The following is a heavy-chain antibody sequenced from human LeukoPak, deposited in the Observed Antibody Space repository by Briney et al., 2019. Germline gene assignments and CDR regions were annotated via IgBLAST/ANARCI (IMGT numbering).Heavy chain of an antibody. V-gene: IGHV3-7*01. CDR3: ARDPSSIAAHVFDY. J-gene: IGHJ4*02. CDR1: GFTFSSYW. D-gene: IGHD6-6*01. CDR2: IKRDGSEK. Sequence: GGSLRLSCAASGFTFSSYWMSWVRQAPGKGLEWVANIKRDGSEKYYVDSVKGRFTISRDNAKNSLYLQMNSLRAEDTAVYYCARDPSSIAAHVFDYWGQGTLVTVSS.